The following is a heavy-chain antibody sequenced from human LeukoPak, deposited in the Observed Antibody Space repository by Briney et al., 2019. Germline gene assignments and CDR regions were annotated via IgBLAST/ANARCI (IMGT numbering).Heavy chain of an antibody. D-gene: IGHD3-22*01. CDR1: GGSISSGGYS. CDR3: ARGGYYYDSSPNAFDI. J-gene: IGHJ3*02. Sequence: PSETLSLTCTVSGGSISSGGYSWSWIRQHPGKGLEWIGYIYYSGSTYYNPSLKSRVTISVDTSKNQFSLKLSSVTAADTAVYYCARGGYYYDSSPNAFDIWGQGTMVTVSS. CDR2: IYYSGST. V-gene: IGHV4-31*03.